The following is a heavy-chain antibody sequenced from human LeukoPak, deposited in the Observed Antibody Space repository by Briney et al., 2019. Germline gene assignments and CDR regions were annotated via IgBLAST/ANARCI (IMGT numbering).Heavy chain of an antibody. CDR2: IKQDGSEK. J-gene: IGHJ4*02. D-gene: IGHD1/OR15-1a*01. CDR3: ARGGQAGTGDY. Sequence: GGSLRLSCAASGFNFRSYWMTWVRQSPGKGLEWVANIKQDGSEKYYVDSVKGRFTISRDNAKDSLYLEMNSLRAEDTAVYYCARGGQAGTGDYWGQGTLVTASS. V-gene: IGHV3-7*01. CDR1: GFNFRSYW.